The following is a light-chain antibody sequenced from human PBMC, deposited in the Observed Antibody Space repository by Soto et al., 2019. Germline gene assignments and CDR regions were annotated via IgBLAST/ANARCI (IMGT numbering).Light chain of an antibody. J-gene: IGKJ1*01. Sequence: EIVMTQSPATLPASPGGRATLSCRASQSVRSNLAWYQQIPGQAPRLLIYGASTRATGIPARFSGSGSGTEFTLSIGSLQSEDFAVYYCQQYNDWPPTLGQGTKVDIK. CDR3: QQYNDWPPT. CDR1: QSVRSN. V-gene: IGKV3-15*01. CDR2: GAS.